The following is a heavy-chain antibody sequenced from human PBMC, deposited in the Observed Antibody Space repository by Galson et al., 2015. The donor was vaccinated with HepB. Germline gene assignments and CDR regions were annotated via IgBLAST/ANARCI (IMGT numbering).Heavy chain of an antibody. CDR1: GFTFSSYW. CDR3: ARDRRGYSGSGNDY. J-gene: IGHJ4*02. V-gene: IGHV3-7*03. CDR2: IKQDGSEK. Sequence: SLRLSCAASGFTFSSYWMSWVRQAPGKGLEWVANIKQDGSEKYYVDSVKGRFTISRDNAKNSLYLQMNSLRAEDTAVYYCARDRRGYSGSGNDYWGQGTLVTVSS. D-gene: IGHD5-12*01.